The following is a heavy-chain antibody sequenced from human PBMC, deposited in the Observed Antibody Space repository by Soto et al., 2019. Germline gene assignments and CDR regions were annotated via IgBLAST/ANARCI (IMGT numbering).Heavy chain of an antibody. J-gene: IGHJ5*02. CDR3: ARHRRQTATYAQPLDL. D-gene: IGHD1-1*01. CDR2: ISYGGGT. V-gene: IGHV4-39*01. Sequence: PSQTLSLTCTVSGGSISSASYYWAWIRQAPGKGLEGIGAISYGGGTYHNPSLRSRITISIDPSKSQFSLDLTSVSAADTSFYFFARHRRQTATYAQPLDLGGQGTLVTVSS. CDR1: GGSISSASYY.